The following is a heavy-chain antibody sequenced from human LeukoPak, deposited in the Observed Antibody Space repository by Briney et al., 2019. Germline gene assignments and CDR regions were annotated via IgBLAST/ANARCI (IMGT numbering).Heavy chain of an antibody. Sequence: ASVTVSCQASGYIFTSSYMHWVRQAPGQGLEWMGIINLRGGSTSYAQKFRGRVTMTRDTSTSTVYMGLSRLGSEDTALYYCARDLAPADRGYYYGMDVWGQGTTVTVSS. CDR3: ARDLAPADRGYYYGMDV. D-gene: IGHD2-2*01. J-gene: IGHJ6*02. V-gene: IGHV1-46*01. CDR2: INLRGGST. CDR1: GYIFTSSY.